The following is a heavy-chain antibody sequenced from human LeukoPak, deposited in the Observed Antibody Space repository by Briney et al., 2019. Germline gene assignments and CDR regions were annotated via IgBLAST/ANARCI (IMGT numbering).Heavy chain of an antibody. J-gene: IGHJ4*02. CDR3: AKDRADYDFDY. CDR1: GFTFSSYG. D-gene: IGHD4-17*01. CDR2: ISYDGSNK. V-gene: IGHV3-30*18. Sequence: HPGGSLRLSSAASGFTFSSYGMHWVRQAPGKGLEWVAVISYDGSNKYYADSVKGRFTISRDNSKNTLYLQMNSLRAEDTAVYYCAKDRADYDFDYWGQGTLVTVSS.